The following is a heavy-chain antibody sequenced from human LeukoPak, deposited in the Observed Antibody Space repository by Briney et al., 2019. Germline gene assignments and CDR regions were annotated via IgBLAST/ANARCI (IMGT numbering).Heavy chain of an antibody. V-gene: IGHV3-23*01. CDR1: GFTFSSYA. D-gene: IGHD6-19*01. J-gene: IGHJ4*02. CDR3: AKTPPNSSGRSPDDY. Sequence: GGSLRLSCAASGFTFSSYAMSWVRQAPGKGLEWVSAISSSGGSTYYADSVKGRFTISRDNSKNTLYLQMNSLRAEDTAVYYCAKTPPNSSGRSPDDYWGQGTLVTVSS. CDR2: ISSSGGST.